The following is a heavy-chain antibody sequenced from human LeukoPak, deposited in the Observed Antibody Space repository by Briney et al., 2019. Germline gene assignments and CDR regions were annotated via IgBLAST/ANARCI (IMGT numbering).Heavy chain of an antibody. J-gene: IGHJ4*02. Sequence: GGSLRLSCAASTFTFSSYAMIWVRQAPGKGLEWVSVISGGDSSTYYAESVKGRFTISRDNSKSTLYLQMNSLRAEDTAVYYCAKRSPSLDSPIDYWGQGTLVTVSS. CDR1: TFTFSSYA. CDR2: ISGGDSST. CDR3: AKRSPSLDSPIDY. V-gene: IGHV3-23*01.